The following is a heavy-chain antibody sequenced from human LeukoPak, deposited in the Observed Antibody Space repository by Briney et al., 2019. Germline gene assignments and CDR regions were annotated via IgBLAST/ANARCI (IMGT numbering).Heavy chain of an antibody. Sequence: GGSLRLSCAASGFTFSSYWMSWVRQAPGKGLEWVANIKQDGSEKYYVDSVKGRFTISRDNAKNSLYLQMNSLRAEDTAVYYCARVDRPNPRNYYYYYMDVWGKGTTVTVSS. CDR3: ARVDRPNPRNYYYYYMDV. CDR2: IKQDGSEK. J-gene: IGHJ6*03. CDR1: GFTFSSYW. V-gene: IGHV3-7*01.